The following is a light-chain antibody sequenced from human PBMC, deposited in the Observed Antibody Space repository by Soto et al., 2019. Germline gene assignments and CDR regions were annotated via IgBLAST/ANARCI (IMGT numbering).Light chain of an antibody. CDR2: GAS. Sequence: DIVLTQSPGTLSLPPGERATLSCRASQSVSSSYLAWYQQKPGQTPTLLIYGASSRATGIPDRFSGSGSGTDFTLTISRLEAEDFAVYYCQQYGSSTGTFGQGTKVDI. CDR3: QQYGSSTGT. CDR1: QSVSSSY. V-gene: IGKV3-20*01. J-gene: IGKJ1*01.